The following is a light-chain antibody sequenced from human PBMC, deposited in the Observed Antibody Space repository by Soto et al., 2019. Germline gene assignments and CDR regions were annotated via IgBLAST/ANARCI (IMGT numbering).Light chain of an antibody. V-gene: IGLV2-8*01. Sequence: QSALTQPPSASGSPGQSLTISCTGTSRDVGGYNSVSWYQQHPGKAPQLIIFGVSQRPSGVPDRFSGSKSGNTASLTVSGLQADDEADYFCCSFAGGNTYVFGSGNKLTV. CDR2: GVS. CDR3: CSFAGGNTYV. CDR1: SRDVGGYNS. J-gene: IGLJ1*01.